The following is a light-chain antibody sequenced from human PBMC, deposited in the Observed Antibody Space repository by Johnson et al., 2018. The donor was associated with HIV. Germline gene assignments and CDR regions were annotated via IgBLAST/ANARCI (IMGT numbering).Light chain of an antibody. Sequence: QSVLTQPPSVSAAPGQKVTISCSGSSSNIGNNYVSWYQQLPGTAPKLLIYDNNKRPSGIPDRFTGSKSGTSATMGITGLQTGDEAGYYCGTWDSSLSALYVFGTGTKVTVL. V-gene: IGLV1-51*01. CDR2: DNN. CDR1: SSNIGNNY. CDR3: GTWDSSLSALYV. J-gene: IGLJ1*01.